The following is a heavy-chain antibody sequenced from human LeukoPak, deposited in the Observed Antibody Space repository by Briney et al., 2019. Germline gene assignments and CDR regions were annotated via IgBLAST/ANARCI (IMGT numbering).Heavy chain of an antibody. V-gene: IGHV1-69*13. CDR2: IIPIFGKA. CDR1: GGTFSSYA. J-gene: IGHJ4*02. Sequence: GASVMVSCKASGGTFSSYAISWVRQAPGQGLEWMGGIIPIFGKANYAQKFQGRVTITADESTSTAYMELSSLRSEDTAVYYCARDLGVDFSDYGDYRHPLHFDYWGQGTLVTVSS. CDR3: ARDLGVDFSDYGDYRHPLHFDY. D-gene: IGHD4-17*01.